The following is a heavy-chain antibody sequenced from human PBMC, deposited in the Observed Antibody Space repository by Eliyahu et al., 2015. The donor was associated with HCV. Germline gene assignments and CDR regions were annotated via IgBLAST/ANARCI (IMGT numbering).Heavy chain of an antibody. J-gene: IGHJ5*02. CDR1: GFTFDDYA. CDR3: AKGGSGGVLDWFDP. Sequence: EVQLVESGGGLVQPGRSLRLXCXAXGFTFDDYAMHXVRQTPGKGLGXVSSISWNSVNIGYADSVKGRFTISRDNAKNSLYLQVNSLKPEDTALYYCAKGGSGGVLDWFDPWGQGTLVTVSS. CDR2: ISWNSVNI. D-gene: IGHD2-15*01. V-gene: IGHV3-9*01.